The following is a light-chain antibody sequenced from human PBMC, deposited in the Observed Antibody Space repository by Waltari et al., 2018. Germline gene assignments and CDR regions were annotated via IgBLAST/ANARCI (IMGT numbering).Light chain of an antibody. CDR2: SNN. Sequence: QSVLTQPPSASGTPGQRVTISFSGSSSNIGRNPVNWYQQLPGTAPKLLIHSNNKRPSGVPDRFSVSKSVTSASLAISGLQSEDEAAYYCATWDASLTGWVFGGGTKLTVL. CDR3: ATWDASLTGWV. V-gene: IGLV1-44*01. J-gene: IGLJ2*01. CDR1: SSNIGRNP.